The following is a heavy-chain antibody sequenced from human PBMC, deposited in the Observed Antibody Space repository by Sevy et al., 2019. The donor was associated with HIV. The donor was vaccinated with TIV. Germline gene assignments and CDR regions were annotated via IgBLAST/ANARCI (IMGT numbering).Heavy chain of an antibody. CDR3: AREAYYYDSREENWFDP. V-gene: IGHV3-48*02. Sequence: GGSLRLSCKASGFTFSTYSMHWVRPAPGKGLEWVSSISRTSTTTYYADSAKGRFTIPRDNAKNSLYLQMNSLRDEDTAVYYCAREAYYYDSREENWFDPWGQGTLVTVSS. J-gene: IGHJ5*02. CDR1: GFTFSTYS. CDR2: ISRTSTTT. D-gene: IGHD3-22*01.